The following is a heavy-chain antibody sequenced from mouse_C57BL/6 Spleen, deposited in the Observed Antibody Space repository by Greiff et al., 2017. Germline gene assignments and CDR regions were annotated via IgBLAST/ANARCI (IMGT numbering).Heavy chain of an antibody. Sequence: EVKLMESGGGLVQPGGSLKLSCAASGFTFSDYYMYWVRQTPEQRLEWVAYLSNGGGSTYYPDTVKGRFTFSRDNAKNTLYLQMSRLKSENTAMYYCARSYGSSFYWYFDVWGTGTTVTVSS. CDR2: LSNGGGST. CDR1: GFTFSDYY. J-gene: IGHJ1*03. V-gene: IGHV5-12*01. D-gene: IGHD1-1*01. CDR3: ARSYGSSFYWYFDV.